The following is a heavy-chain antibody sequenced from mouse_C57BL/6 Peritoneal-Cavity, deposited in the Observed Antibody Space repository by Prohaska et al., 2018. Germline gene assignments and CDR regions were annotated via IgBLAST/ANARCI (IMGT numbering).Heavy chain of an antibody. Sequence: EFQLQQSGPELVKPGASVKISCKAPGYSFTDYNMNWLKQSNGKSLEWIGVINPNYGTTSYNKKFKGKATLSVDQASSTAYMQLNSLTSEDSAVYYCARGDYDGLFAYWGQGTLVTVSA. CDR3: ARGDYDGLFAY. D-gene: IGHD2-4*01. J-gene: IGHJ3*01. CDR2: INPNYGTT. V-gene: IGHV1-39*01. CDR1: GYSFTDYN.